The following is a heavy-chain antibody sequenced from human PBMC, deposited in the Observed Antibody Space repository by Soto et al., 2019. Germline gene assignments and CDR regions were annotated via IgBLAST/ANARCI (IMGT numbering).Heavy chain of an antibody. CDR2: ISVYSGYA. Sequence: QVQLVQSGPELKKPGASVKVSCKTSGYSFYKSGISWVRQAPGQGLEWMGWISVYSGYAHYAQKFQGRVIMTADTFTSTSYIELRGLRSDDTAMYYCAKNGTTWFAAWGQGTLVTVSS. J-gene: IGHJ5*02. CDR1: GYSFYKSG. D-gene: IGHD1-1*01. CDR3: AKNGTTWFAA. V-gene: IGHV1-18*01.